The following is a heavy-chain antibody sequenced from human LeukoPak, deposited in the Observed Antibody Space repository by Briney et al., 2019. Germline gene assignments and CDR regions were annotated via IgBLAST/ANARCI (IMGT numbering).Heavy chain of an antibody. CDR3: ARLAAAGIILFDY. Sequence: ASVKVSCKASGYTFTGYYMHWVRQAPGQGLEWMGWINPNSGGTNYAQKFQGRVTMTRDTSISTACMELSRLRSDDTAVYYCARLAAAGIILFDYWGQGTLVTVSS. CDR1: GYTFTGYY. D-gene: IGHD6-13*01. V-gene: IGHV1-2*02. CDR2: INPNSGGT. J-gene: IGHJ4*02.